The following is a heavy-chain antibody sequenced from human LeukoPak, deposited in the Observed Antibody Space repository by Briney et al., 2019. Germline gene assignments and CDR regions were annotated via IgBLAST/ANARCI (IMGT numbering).Heavy chain of an antibody. J-gene: IGHJ4*02. CDR3: ATFTYYHDSSGTFDY. D-gene: IGHD3-22*01. CDR2: FDAEEGET. CDR1: GYTPTELS. Sequence: ASVKVSCKVSGYTPTELSMHWVRQAPGKGLEWMGGFDAEEGETTYAQKFQGRVTMTEDTSTDTAYMELSSLRSEDTAVYYCATFTYYHDSSGTFDYWGQGTRVTVSS. V-gene: IGHV1-24*01.